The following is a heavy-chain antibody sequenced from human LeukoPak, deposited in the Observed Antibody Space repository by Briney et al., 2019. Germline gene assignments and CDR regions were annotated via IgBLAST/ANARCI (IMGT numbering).Heavy chain of an antibody. D-gene: IGHD4-11*01. V-gene: IGHV1-2*02. CDR1: GYTFTVYY. Sequence: ASVKVSCTASGYTFTVYYMHWVRQAPGQGLGGMGWINPNSGGTNYTQKFQGRVTITRDTSISTAYMELSRLRSDDTAVYYCARGRSMTTVTSDFDYWGQGTLVTVSS. CDR3: ARGRSMTTVTSDFDY. J-gene: IGHJ4*02. CDR2: INPNSGGT.